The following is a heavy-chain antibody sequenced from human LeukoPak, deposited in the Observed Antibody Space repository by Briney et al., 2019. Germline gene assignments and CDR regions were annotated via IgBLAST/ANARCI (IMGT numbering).Heavy chain of an antibody. D-gene: IGHD3-22*01. CDR2: ISGSGGST. V-gene: IGHV3-23*01. CDR3: AKKSPDGYYDSSGILGGAFDI. Sequence: PGGSLRLSCAASGFTFSSYAMSWVRQAPGKGLEWVSAISGSGGSTYYADSVKGRFTISRDNSKNTLYLQMNSLRAEDTAVYYCAKKSPDGYYDSSGILGGAFDIWGQGTMVTVSS. CDR1: GFTFSSYA. J-gene: IGHJ3*02.